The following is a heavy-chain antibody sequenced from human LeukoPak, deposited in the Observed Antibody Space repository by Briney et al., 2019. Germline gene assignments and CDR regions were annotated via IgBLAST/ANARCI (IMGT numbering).Heavy chain of an antibody. Sequence: PGGSLRLSCAGSGFTFSSYAMSWVRQAPGKGLEWVSAISGSGGSTYYADSVKGRFTISRDNSKNTLYLQMNSLRAEDTAVYYCAKEGQRSSGSYYVYWGQGTLVTVSS. CDR3: AKEGQRSSGSYYVY. V-gene: IGHV3-23*01. D-gene: IGHD3-10*01. CDR2: ISGSGGST. J-gene: IGHJ4*02. CDR1: GFTFSSYA.